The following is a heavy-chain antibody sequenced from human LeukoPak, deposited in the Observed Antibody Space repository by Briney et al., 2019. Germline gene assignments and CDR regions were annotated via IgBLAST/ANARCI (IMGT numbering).Heavy chain of an antibody. J-gene: IGHJ6*03. CDR3: ARDHSVVRGVPPRHYYYYYYMDV. CDR1: GYTFTSYD. CDR2: INPSGGST. V-gene: IGHV1-46*01. Sequence: GASVKVSCKASGYTFTSYDINWVRQATGQGLEWMGIINPSGGSTSYAQKFQGRVTMTRDTSTSTVYMELSSLRSEDTAVYYCARDHSVVRGVPPRHYYYYYYMDVWGKGTTVTISS. D-gene: IGHD3-10*01.